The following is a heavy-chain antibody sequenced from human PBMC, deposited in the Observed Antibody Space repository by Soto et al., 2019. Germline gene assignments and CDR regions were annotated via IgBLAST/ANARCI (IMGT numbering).Heavy chain of an antibody. CDR1: GFSLITSLMF. CDR3: ARSLRGGWYFDY. Sequence: SGPTLVNPTQTLTLTCTFSGFSLITSLMFVSLILQPPGKALEWLALIDWDDDKYYSTSLKTRLTISKDTSKNQVVLTMTNMDPVDTATYYCARSLRGGWYFDYWGQGNLVTVSS. V-gene: IGHV2-70*01. J-gene: IGHJ4*02. CDR2: IDWDDDK. D-gene: IGHD6-19*01.